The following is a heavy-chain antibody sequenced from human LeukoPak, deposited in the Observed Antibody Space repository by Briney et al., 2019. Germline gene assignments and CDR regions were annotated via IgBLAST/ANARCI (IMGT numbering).Heavy chain of an antibody. CDR2: IYYSGST. D-gene: IGHD3-10*01. CDR1: GGSISSYY. V-gene: IGHV4-59*08. Sequence: SETLSLTCTVSGGSISSYYWSWIRQPPGKGLEWIGYIYYSGSTNYNPSLKSRVTILVDTSKKQFSLRLSSVTAADTAVYYCARHGPSERVYYYMDVWGKGITVTVSS. J-gene: IGHJ6*03. CDR3: ARHGPSERVYYYMDV.